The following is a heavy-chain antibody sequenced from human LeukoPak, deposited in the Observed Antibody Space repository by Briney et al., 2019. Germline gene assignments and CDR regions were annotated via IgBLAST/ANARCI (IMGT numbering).Heavy chain of an antibody. J-gene: IGHJ3*02. CDR2: INPNSGGT. CDR3: AVGYSDPGAFDI. D-gene: IGHD5-18*01. CDR1: GYTLTDYY. Sequence: ASVKVSCKASGYTLTDYYMHWVRQAPGQGLEWMGRINPNSGGTNYAQKFQGRVTMTRDTSISTVYMELSRLRSDDTAVYYCAVGYSDPGAFDIWGQGTMVTVSS. V-gene: IGHV1-2*06.